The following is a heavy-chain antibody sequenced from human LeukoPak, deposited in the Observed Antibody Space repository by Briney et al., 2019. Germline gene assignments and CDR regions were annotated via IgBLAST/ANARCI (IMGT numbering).Heavy chain of an antibody. CDR1: GFTFSSYA. CDR3: AYGIVGATY. J-gene: IGHJ4*02. Sequence: GGSLRLSCAASGFTFSSYAMNWVRQAPGKGLEWISSISSVSTYIYYADSVKGRFTISRDNAKNTLYLQMNSLRAEDTAVYYCAYGIVGATYWGQGTLVTVSS. V-gene: IGHV3-21*01. CDR2: ISSVSTYI. D-gene: IGHD1-26*01.